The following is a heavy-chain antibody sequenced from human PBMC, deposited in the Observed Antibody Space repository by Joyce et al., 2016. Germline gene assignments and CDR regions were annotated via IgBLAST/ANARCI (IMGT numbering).Heavy chain of an antibody. J-gene: IGHJ4*02. V-gene: IGHV4-34*01. CDR3: ARSQWLAPLMY. CDR2: INNSGVT. D-gene: IGHD6-19*01. Sequence: QVQLQQWGAGLLKPSETLSLTCAVSGGPFRGFFWTWVRQPPGKGLEWIGDINNSGVTNYNPSLKNRVTFSVDTSKNQFSLKLTSLSAADTAVYYCARSQWLAPLMYWGQGTPVTVSS. CDR1: GGPFRGFF.